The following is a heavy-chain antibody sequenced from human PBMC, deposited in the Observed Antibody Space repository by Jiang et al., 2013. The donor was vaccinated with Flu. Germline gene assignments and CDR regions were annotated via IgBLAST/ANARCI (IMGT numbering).Heavy chain of an antibody. V-gene: IGHV4-61*02. CDR3: ARERGVRVTLTEVVTVFDH. J-gene: IGHJ5*02. CDR1: GDSINSGGYF. CDR2: IYTRGRE. Sequence: GLVKPSQALSLTCNVSGDSINSGGYFWSWVRQPAGKGLEWIGRIYTRGRENYNPSLKSRVTISGDTSKNQFSLSLTSVTAADTAVYYCARERGVRVTLTEVVTVFDHWGQGSPVTVSS. D-gene: IGHD3-22*01.